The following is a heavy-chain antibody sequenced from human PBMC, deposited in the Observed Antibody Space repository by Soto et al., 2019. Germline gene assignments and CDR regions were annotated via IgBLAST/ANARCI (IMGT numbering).Heavy chain of an antibody. CDR3: ARAGRYDILTGYFGSAWSQYYFDY. Sequence: KVSCKASGGTFSSYTISWVRQAPGQGLEWMGRIIPTLGIANYAQKFQGRVTITADKSTSTAYMELSSLRSEDTAVYYCARAGRYDILTGYFGSAWSQYYFDYWGQGTLVTVSS. CDR2: IIPTLGIA. CDR1: GGTFSSYT. J-gene: IGHJ4*02. V-gene: IGHV1-69*02. D-gene: IGHD3-9*01.